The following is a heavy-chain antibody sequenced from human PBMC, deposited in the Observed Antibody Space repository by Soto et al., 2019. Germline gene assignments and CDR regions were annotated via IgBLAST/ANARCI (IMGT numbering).Heavy chain of an antibody. CDR1: GYTFTIYY. D-gene: IGHD1-26*01. J-gene: IGHJ4*02. CDR3: ASARPTGGRYYRLDY. Sequence: GASVKVSCKASGYTFTIYYMHWVRHAPGQGLEWMGIINPSGGSTSYAQKFQGRVTMTRDTSTSTVYMELSSLRSEDTAVYYCASARPTGGRYYRLDYWGQGTLVPVSS. CDR2: INPSGGST. V-gene: IGHV1-46*01.